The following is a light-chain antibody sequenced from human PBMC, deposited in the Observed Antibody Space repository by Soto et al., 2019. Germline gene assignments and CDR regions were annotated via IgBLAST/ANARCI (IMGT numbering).Light chain of an antibody. J-gene: IGKJ1*01. CDR3: HQYYNRPPWT. CDR2: GAS. Sequence: EIVLTQSPGTVSLSPGERATLSCRASQIVSSTYLAWFQQKPGQAPRLLIYGASTRATGIPARFSGSRSGTDFTLTISSLQPEDSATYYCHQYYNRPPWTFGQGTKVDIK. CDR1: QIVSSTY. V-gene: IGKV3D-7*01.